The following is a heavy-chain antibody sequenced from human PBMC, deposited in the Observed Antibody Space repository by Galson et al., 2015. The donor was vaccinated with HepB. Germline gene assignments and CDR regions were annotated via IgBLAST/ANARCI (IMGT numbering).Heavy chain of an antibody. CDR1: GFTFSNYA. CDR2: ITGTGGST. CDR3: AKEDGDYGIDY. V-gene: IGHV3-23*01. J-gene: IGHJ4*02. D-gene: IGHD4-17*01. Sequence: LRLSCAASGFTFSNYAMSWVRQAPGKGLQWVSAITGTGGSTYNADSVKGRFTISRDNSKNTLYLQMNNLRAEDAAIYYCAKEDGDYGIDYWGQGTLVTVSS.